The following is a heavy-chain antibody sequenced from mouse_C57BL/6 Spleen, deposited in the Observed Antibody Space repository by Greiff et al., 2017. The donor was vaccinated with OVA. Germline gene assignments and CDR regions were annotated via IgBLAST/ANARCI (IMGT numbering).Heavy chain of an antibody. CDR1: GFTFSSYA. V-gene: IGHV5-9-1*02. CDR3: TRYNNYGAYAMDY. J-gene: IGHJ4*01. CDR2: ISSGGDYI. D-gene: IGHD2-5*01. Sequence: EVMLVESGEGLVKPGGSLKLSCAASGFTFSSYAMSWVRQTPEKRLEWVAYISSGGDYIYYADTVKGRFTISRDNARNTLYLQMSSLKSEDTAMYYCTRYNNYGAYAMDYWGQGTSVTVSS.